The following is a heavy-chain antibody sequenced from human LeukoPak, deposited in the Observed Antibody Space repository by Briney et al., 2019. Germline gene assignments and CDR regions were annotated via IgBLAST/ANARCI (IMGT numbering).Heavy chain of an antibody. Sequence: SETLSLTCTVSGGSISTYYWSWLRQPPGKGLEWIGYIYYSGSTNYNPSLKSRVTISVDTSKNQFFLKLSSVTAADTAVYYCARGYGSGSYYNAYWGQGTLVTVSS. CDR3: ARGYGSGSYYNAY. V-gene: IGHV4-59*08. CDR1: GGSISTYY. D-gene: IGHD3-10*01. CDR2: IYYSGST. J-gene: IGHJ4*02.